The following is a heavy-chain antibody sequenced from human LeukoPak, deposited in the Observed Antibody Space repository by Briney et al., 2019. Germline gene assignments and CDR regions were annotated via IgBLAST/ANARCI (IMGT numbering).Heavy chain of an antibody. J-gene: IGHJ4*02. V-gene: IGHV4-31*03. CDR3: ARITMTRSGTDY. CDR1: GGSISSGGYY. Sequence: SQTLSLTCTVSGGSISSGGYYWSWIRQHPGKGLEWIGYIYYSGSTYYNPSLKSRVTISVDTSKNQFSLKLSSVTAADTAVYYCARITMTRSGTDYWGQGTLVTVSS. D-gene: IGHD3-22*01. CDR2: IYYSGST.